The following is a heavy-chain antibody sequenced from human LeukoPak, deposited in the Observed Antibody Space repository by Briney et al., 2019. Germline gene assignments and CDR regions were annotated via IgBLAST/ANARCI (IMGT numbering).Heavy chain of an antibody. J-gene: IGHJ4*02. V-gene: IGHV1-69*01. Sequence: ASVKVSCNASGGAVSICAISWVRHAPGQGLEWMGGSIPIFGTANYAQKFQGRVTITADESTSTAYMELSSLRSEDTAVYYCARDTASYDILTGYPKMYYFDYWGQGTLVTVSS. CDR3: ARDTASYDILTGYPKMYYFDY. CDR2: SIPIFGTA. D-gene: IGHD3-9*01. CDR1: GGAVSICA.